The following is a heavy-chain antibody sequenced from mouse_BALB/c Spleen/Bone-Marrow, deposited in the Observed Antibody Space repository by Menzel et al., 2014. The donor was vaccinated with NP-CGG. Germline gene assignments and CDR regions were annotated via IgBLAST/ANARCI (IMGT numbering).Heavy chain of an antibody. CDR1: GFAFSRYW. D-gene: IGHD1-1*01. J-gene: IGHJ1*01. CDR3: ARLNYYGNLVV. CDR2: INPESSTI. Sequence: EVKVEESGGGLVQPGGSLKLSCAASGFAFSRYWMSWVRQAPGKGLEWIGEINPESSTINYTPSLKDKFIISRDNAKNTLYLQMSKVRSEDTALYYCARLNYYGNLVVWGAGTTVTVSS. V-gene: IGHV4-1*02.